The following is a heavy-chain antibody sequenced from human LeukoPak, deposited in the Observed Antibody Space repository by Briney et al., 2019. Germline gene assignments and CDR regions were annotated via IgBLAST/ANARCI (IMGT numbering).Heavy chain of an antibody. J-gene: IGHJ3*02. CDR2: ISAYDDNT. D-gene: IGHD2-2*01. CDR3: ARDCSVYCSSISCCFRAFDI. V-gene: IGHV1-18*01. Sequence: ASVKVSCKASGYTFTSYGISWVRQAPGQGLEWMGWISAYDDNTNYAQKRQGRVTMTTDTSTSTAYMELRSLRSDDTAVYYCARDCSVYCSSISCCFRAFDIWGQGTMVTVSS. CDR1: GYTFTSYG.